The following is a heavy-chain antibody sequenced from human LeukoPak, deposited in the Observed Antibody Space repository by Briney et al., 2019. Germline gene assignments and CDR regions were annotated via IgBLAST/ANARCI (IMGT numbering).Heavy chain of an antibody. J-gene: IGHJ6*03. Sequence: ASVKVSCKASGYTFTSYDINWVRQATGQGLEWMGWMNPNSGNTGYAQKFQGRVTITRNTSISTAYMELSSLRSEDTAVYYCARRAYYDFWSGYYYYMDVWGKGTTVTVSS. D-gene: IGHD3-3*01. CDR1: GYTFTSYD. V-gene: IGHV1-8*03. CDR2: MNPNSGNT. CDR3: ARRAYYDFWSGYYYYMDV.